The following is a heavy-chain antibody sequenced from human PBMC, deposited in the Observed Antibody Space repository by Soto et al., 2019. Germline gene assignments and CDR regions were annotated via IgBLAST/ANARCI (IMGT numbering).Heavy chain of an antibody. D-gene: IGHD2-15*01. V-gene: IGHV3-30*18. J-gene: IGHJ4*02. Sequence: PGGSLRLSCAASGFTFSTSAMHWVRQAPGKGPEWVAVMSYEGSDKYYADYVKGRFTISRDNSKNTLYLKMNSLRAEDTAVYYCVKGLGWYGSGGSCYSLEYWGKGTPVPVSS. CDR3: VKGLGWYGSGGSCYSLEY. CDR1: GFTFSTSA. CDR2: MSYEGSDK.